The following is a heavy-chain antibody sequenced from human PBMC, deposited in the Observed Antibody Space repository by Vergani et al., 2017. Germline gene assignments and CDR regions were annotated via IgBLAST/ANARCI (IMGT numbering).Heavy chain of an antibody. D-gene: IGHD3-3*01. CDR1: GYTFTSYG. CDR3: ARDNTYDFWSGYPHWFDP. CDR2: IIPIFGTA. J-gene: IGHJ5*02. V-gene: IGHV1-69*13. Sequence: QVQLVQSGAEVKKPGASVKVSCKASGYTFTSYGISWVRQAPGQGLEWMGWIIPIFGTANYAQKFQGRVTITADESTSTAYMELSSLRSEDTAVYYCARDNTYDFWSGYPHWFDPWGQGTLVTVSS.